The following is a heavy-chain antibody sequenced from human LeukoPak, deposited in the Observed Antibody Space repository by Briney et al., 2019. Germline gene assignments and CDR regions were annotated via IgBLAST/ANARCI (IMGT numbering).Heavy chain of an antibody. D-gene: IGHD3-10*01. J-gene: IGHJ4*02. V-gene: IGHV4-59*01. CDR2: IYYTGST. Sequence: SETLSLTCSVSGGSINSYYWGWIRQPPGKGLEWIGCIYYTGSTYYNPSLKSRVTISVDTSKNQFSLKLSSVTAADTAVYYCARGPFYYGSGAHTSMFDYWGQGTLVTVSS. CDR1: GGSINSYY. CDR3: ARGPFYYGSGAHTSMFDY.